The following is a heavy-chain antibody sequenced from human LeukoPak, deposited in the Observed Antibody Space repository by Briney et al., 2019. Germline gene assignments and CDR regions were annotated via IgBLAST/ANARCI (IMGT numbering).Heavy chain of an antibody. J-gene: IGHJ4*02. D-gene: IGHD5-12*01. Sequence: GGSLRLSCAASGFTFSSYAMHWVRQAPGKGLEWVAVISYDGSNKYYADSVKGRFTISRDNSKNTLYLQMNSLRAEDTAVYYCARDLKMDSGYDFIDYWGQGTLVTVSS. CDR3: ARDLKMDSGYDFIDY. CDR2: ISYDGSNK. V-gene: IGHV3-30*04. CDR1: GFTFSSYA.